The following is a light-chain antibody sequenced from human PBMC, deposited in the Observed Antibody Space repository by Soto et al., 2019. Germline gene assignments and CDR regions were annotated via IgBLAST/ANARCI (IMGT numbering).Light chain of an antibody. CDR1: QSVSSN. CDR3: QQYNTWPPYT. J-gene: IGKJ2*01. Sequence: DIVMTQSPGTLSVSQGERATLSCKASQSVSSNLAWYQQKPCQAPRLLIYDASTRATGIPAMFSGSGSGTDFTLSISSLQSEDFAVYFCQQYNTWPPYTFGQGTKLE. CDR2: DAS. V-gene: IGKV3-15*01.